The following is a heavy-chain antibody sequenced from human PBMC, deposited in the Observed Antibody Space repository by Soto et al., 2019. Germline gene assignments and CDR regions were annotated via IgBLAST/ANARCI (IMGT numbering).Heavy chain of an antibody. Sequence: QMQLVQSGPEVKKPGTSVKVSCKASGFTFTSSAMQWVRQARGQRLEWIGWIVVGSGNTNYAQKFQERVTITRDMSTSTAYMELSSLRSEDTAVYYCAADHARHEWSGYSYMDVWGKGTTVTVSS. CDR2: IVVGSGNT. CDR3: AADHARHEWSGYSYMDV. CDR1: GFTFTSSA. D-gene: IGHD3-3*01. J-gene: IGHJ6*03. V-gene: IGHV1-58*02.